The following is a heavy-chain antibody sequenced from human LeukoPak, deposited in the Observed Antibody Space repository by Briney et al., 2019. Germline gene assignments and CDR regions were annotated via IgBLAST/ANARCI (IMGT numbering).Heavy chain of an antibody. Sequence: GGSLTLSCAASGFTFSSYWMSWVRQAPGKGLEWVANIKQDGSEKYYVDSVKGRFTISRDNAKNSLYLQMNSLRAEDTAVYYCARGDYGSGSIYYYYYMDVWGKGTTVTVSS. V-gene: IGHV3-7*01. J-gene: IGHJ6*03. CDR1: GFTFSSYW. D-gene: IGHD3-10*01. CDR3: ARGDYGSGSIYYYYYMDV. CDR2: IKQDGSEK.